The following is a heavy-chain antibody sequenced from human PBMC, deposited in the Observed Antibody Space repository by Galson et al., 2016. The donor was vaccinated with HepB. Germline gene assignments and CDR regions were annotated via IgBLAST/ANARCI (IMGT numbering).Heavy chain of an antibody. V-gene: IGHV1-69*13. CDR2: IIPLFGTA. CDR1: GGTISNYA. J-gene: IGHJ6*02. D-gene: IGHD3-10*01. CDR3: ARVGLMVRGAYPPDYYFDYGMDV. Sequence: SVKVSCKASGGTISNYAINWVRQAPGQGLEWMGGIIPLFGTANYAQKFQGRVTITADESTSTAYMELSSLRSEDTAVYYCARVGLMVRGAYPPDYYFDYGMDVWGQGTTVTVSS.